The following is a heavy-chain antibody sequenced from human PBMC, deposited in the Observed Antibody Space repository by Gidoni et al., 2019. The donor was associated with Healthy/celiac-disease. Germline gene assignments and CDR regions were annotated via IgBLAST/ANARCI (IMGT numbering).Heavy chain of an antibody. CDR3: ARGDGSGSYGHGVYYYMDG. CDR1: GGSISSGGYY. Sequence: QVQLQESGPGLVKPSQTLSLTCTVSGGSISSGGYYWSWIRQHPGKGLEWIGYIYYSGITYYNPSLKRRVTISVDTSKNQFSLKLSSGTAADTAVYYCARGDGSGSYGHGVYYYMDGWGKGTTVTVSS. J-gene: IGHJ6*03. V-gene: IGHV4-31*03. CDR2: IYYSGIT. D-gene: IGHD3-10*01.